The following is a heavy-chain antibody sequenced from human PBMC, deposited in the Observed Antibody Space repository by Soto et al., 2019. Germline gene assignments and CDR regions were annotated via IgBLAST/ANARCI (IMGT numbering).Heavy chain of an antibody. Sequence: QVQLVQSGAEVKKPGSSVKVSCKASGGTFSSYAISWVRQAPGQGLEWMGGIIPIFGTANYAQKFQGRVTITADESTSTAYMELSSLRSEDTAVYYCASSTVVVTAALGYYYYYGMDVWGQGTTVTVSS. V-gene: IGHV1-69*01. CDR3: ASSTVVVTAALGYYYYYGMDV. D-gene: IGHD2-2*01. CDR1: GGTFSSYA. CDR2: IIPIFGTA. J-gene: IGHJ6*02.